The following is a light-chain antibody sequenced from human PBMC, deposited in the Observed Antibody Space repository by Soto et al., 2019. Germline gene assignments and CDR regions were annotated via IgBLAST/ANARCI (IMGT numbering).Light chain of an antibody. CDR2: KAS. V-gene: IGKV1-5*03. J-gene: IGKJ2*01. CDR1: QNINSW. Sequence: DIQMTQSPSTLSASFGDRVTFTCRASQNINSWVAWYQQRPGKAPKLLIYKASTLKSGVPSRFRGSGSGTEFTLTISSLQPDDFATYYCQQCTSYYTFGQGTKVDIK. CDR3: QQCTSYYT.